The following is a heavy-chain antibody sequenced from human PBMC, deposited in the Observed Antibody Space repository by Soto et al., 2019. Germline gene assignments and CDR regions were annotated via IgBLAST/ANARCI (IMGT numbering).Heavy chain of an antibody. J-gene: IGHJ5*01. CDR2: IYWDDDK. V-gene: IGHV2-5*02. Sequence: QITLKESGPTLVKPTQTLTLTCTFSGFSLSTHGVGVGWIRQPAGKALEWLAPIYWDDDKRYSASLNSRLTTXKXXSKNQVVLTMTNMDPVDTATYYCAHAMLYCTGGSCSTWFDSWGQGTLVTVSS. CDR1: GFSLSTHGVG. CDR3: AHAMLYCTGGSCSTWFDS. D-gene: IGHD2-15*01.